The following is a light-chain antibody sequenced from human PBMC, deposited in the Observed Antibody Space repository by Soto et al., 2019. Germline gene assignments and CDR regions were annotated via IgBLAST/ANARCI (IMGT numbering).Light chain of an antibody. V-gene: IGKV3-20*01. J-gene: IGKJ1*01. Sequence: EIVLTQSPGTLSLSPGERATLSCRASQSVSNNYLAWYQQKSGQAPRLLIYGAFSRANGIPVRFSGSSSGTYFTLIISRLEPEDVAVYYCQQYGSLPKTFGQGTKVEIK. CDR2: GAF. CDR1: QSVSNNY. CDR3: QQYGSLPKT.